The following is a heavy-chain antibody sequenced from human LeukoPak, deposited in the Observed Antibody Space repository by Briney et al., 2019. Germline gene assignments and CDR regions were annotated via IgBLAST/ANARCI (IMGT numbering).Heavy chain of an antibody. Sequence: SETLSLTCDVYGGSFSGYYWSWIRQPPGKGLEWIEEINHSGSTNYNPSLKSRVTISVDTSKNQFSLKLSSVTAADTAVYYCARGRGAWGAAALLHYGMDVWGRGTTVTVSS. CDR3: ARGRGAWGAAALLHYGMDV. CDR1: GGSFSGYY. J-gene: IGHJ6*04. CDR2: INHSGST. V-gene: IGHV4-34*01. D-gene: IGHD6-13*01.